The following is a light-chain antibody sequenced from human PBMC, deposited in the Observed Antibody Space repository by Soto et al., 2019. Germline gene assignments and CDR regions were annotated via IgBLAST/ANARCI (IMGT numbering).Light chain of an antibody. CDR1: QGIRND. Sequence: AIQMTQSPSSLSASVGDRVTITCRASQGIRNDVGWYQQKPGKAPKLLIYAASSLQIGVPSRFSGSGSGTDFTLTISSLQPEDFATYYCLQDYNYPFTFGPGTKVDIK. J-gene: IGKJ3*01. CDR3: LQDYNYPFT. V-gene: IGKV1-6*01. CDR2: AAS.